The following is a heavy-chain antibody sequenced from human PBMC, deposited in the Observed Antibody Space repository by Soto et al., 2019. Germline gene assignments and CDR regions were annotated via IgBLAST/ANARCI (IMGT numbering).Heavy chain of an antibody. V-gene: IGHV4-34*01. J-gene: IGHJ4*02. CDR1: GGSFSGYY. CDR2: INHSGST. Sequence: QVQLQQWGAGLLKPSETLSLTCAVYGGSFSGYYWTWIRQPPGTGLEWIGEINHSGSTNYNPSLKSRVTISVDTSMNPFSLKLTSVTAADTAVYYCARDKITGLFDYWGQGTLVTVSS. D-gene: IGHD2-8*02. CDR3: ARDKITGLFDY.